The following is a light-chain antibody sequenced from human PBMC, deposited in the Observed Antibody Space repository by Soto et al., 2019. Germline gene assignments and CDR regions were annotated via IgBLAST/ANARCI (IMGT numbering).Light chain of an antibody. J-gene: IGLJ2*01. Sequence: HSVLTQPPSVSGAPGQRVTISCTGSSSNIGAGYDVHWYQQLPGTAPKLLIYGNSNRPSGVPDRFSGSKSGTSASLAITGLQDEDEADYYCQSYDSSLSGWVFGGGTKLTVL. V-gene: IGLV1-40*01. CDR2: GNS. CDR3: QSYDSSLSGWV. CDR1: SSNIGAGYD.